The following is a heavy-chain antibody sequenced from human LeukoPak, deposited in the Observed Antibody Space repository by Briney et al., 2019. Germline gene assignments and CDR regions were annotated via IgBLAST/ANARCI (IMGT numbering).Heavy chain of an antibody. Sequence: SQTLSLTCTVSGGSISSGSYYWSWIRQPAGKGLEWIGRIYTSGSTNYNPSLKSRVTISVDTSKNQFSLKLSSVTAADTAVYYCARDYPRGPLRRGEVFDIWGQGTMVTVSS. V-gene: IGHV4-61*02. CDR3: ARDYPRGPLRRGEVFDI. D-gene: IGHD4-17*01. CDR2: IYTSGST. J-gene: IGHJ3*02. CDR1: GGSISSGSYY.